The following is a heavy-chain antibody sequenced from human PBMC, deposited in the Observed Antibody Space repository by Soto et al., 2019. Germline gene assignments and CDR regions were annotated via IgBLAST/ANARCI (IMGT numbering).Heavy chain of an antibody. D-gene: IGHD2-2*01. CDR2: INHSGST. Sequence: PSETLSLTCAVYGGSFSGYYWSWIRQPPGKGLEWIGEINHSGSTNYNPSLKSRVTISVDTSKNQFSLKLSSVTAADTAVYYCARGVRPAESPSYYMDVWGKGTTVTVSS. V-gene: IGHV4-34*01. CDR3: ARGVRPAESPSYYMDV. CDR1: GGSFSGYY. J-gene: IGHJ6*03.